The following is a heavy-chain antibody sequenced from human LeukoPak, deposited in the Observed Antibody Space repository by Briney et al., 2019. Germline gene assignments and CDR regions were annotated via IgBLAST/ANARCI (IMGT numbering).Heavy chain of an antibody. CDR2: IYYSGST. D-gene: IGHD2-21*01. CDR1: GGSISSYY. CDR3: ARGRIRFDP. V-gene: IGHV4-59*01. Sequence: SETLSLTCTVSGGSISSYYWSWIRQPPGKGLEWIGYIYYSGSTNYNPSLKSRVTIPVDTSKSQFSLKLSSVTAADTAVYYCARGRIRFDPWGQGTLVTVSS. J-gene: IGHJ5*02.